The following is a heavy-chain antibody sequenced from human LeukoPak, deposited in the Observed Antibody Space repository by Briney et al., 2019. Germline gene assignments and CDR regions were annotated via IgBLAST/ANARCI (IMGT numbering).Heavy chain of an antibody. J-gene: IGHJ6*03. CDR2: IKSKTDGGTT. D-gene: IGHD3-3*01. V-gene: IGHV3-15*01. Sequence: AGGSLRLSCAASGFTFSNSWMSWVRQAPGKGLEWVGRIKSKTDGGTTDYGATVKGRFTISRDDSKNTLYLQMNSLKTEDTAVYYCTTGITIFGVVSYYMDVWGKGTTVTVSS. CDR3: TTGITIFGVVSYYMDV. CDR1: GFTFSNSW.